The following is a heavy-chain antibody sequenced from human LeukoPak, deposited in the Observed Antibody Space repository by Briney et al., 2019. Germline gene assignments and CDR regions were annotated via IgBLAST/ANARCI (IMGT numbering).Heavy chain of an antibody. CDR2: MYHSGNT. Sequence: TSETLSLTCTVSGYSISTGYYWGWIRQPPGKGLEWIGSTEWIGSMYHSGNTYYNPSLKSRVTISVDTSKNQFSLKMSSVTTADTAFYYCARARRYTSSAFDYWGQGTLVTVSS. CDR1: GYSISTGYY. V-gene: IGHV4-38-2*02. D-gene: IGHD6-13*01. CDR3: ARARRYTSSAFDY. J-gene: IGHJ4*02.